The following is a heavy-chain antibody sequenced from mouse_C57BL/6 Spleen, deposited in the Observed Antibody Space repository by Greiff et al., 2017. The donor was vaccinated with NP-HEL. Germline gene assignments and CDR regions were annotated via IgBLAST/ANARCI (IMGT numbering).Heavy chain of an antibody. CDR3: AREITTVVEGYFDY. V-gene: IGHV1-52*01. Sequence: VQLQQPGAELVRPGSSVKLSYKASGYTFTSYWMHWVKQRPIQGLEWIGNIDPSDSETHYNQKFKDKATLTVDKSSSTAYMQLSSLTSEDSAVYYCAREITTVVEGYFDYWGQGTTLTVSS. CDR2: IDPSDSET. J-gene: IGHJ2*01. D-gene: IGHD1-1*01. CDR1: GYTFTSYW.